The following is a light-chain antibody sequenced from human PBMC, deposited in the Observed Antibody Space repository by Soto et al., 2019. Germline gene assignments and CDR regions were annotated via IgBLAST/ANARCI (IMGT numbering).Light chain of an antibody. Sequence: EIVLTQSPGTLSLSPGERATLSCSACQSVSSSYLAWYKQKPGQAPRLLIYGASSRATGIPDRFSGSGSGTDFTLTISRLEPEDWAVYYCQQYGSSPGTFRQGTKLEIK. V-gene: IGKV3-20*01. CDR2: GAS. CDR3: QQYGSSPGT. CDR1: QSVSSSY. J-gene: IGKJ2*01.